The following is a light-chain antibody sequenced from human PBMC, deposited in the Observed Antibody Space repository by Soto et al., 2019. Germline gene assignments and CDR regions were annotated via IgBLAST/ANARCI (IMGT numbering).Light chain of an antibody. V-gene: IGKV3-20*01. Sequence: EGVLTQSPGTLSLSPGEGATLSCRASQSIISSYLAWYQHQPGQAPRLLIYGVSSRATGVPDRFSGSGSGTDFTLTISRLEPEDFAVYYCQQYGNSVPFTFGQGTKLEI. J-gene: IGKJ2*01. CDR2: GVS. CDR1: QSIISSY. CDR3: QQYGNSVPFT.